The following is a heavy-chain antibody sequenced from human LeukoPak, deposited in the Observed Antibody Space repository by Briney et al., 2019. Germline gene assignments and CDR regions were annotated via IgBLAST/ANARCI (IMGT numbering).Heavy chain of an antibody. CDR3: ARDSGSYFDSLDY. CDR1: GYTLTELS. V-gene: IGHV1-2*02. Sequence: ASVKVSCKVSGYTLTELSMHWVRQAPGQGLEWMGWINPNSGGTNYAQKFQGRVTMTRDTSISTAYMELSRLRSDDTAVYYCARDSGSYFDSLDYWGQGTLVTVSS. CDR2: INPNSGGT. J-gene: IGHJ4*02. D-gene: IGHD1-26*01.